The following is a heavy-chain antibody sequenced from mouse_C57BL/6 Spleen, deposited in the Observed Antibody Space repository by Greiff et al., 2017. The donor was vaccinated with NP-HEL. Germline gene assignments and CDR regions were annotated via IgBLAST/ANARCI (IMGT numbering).Heavy chain of an antibody. CDR2: IHPNSGST. V-gene: IGHV1-64*01. J-gene: IGHJ4*01. Sequence: VQLQQSGAELVKPGASVKLSCKASGYTFTSYWMHWVKQRPGQGLEWIGMIHPNSGSTNYNEKFKSKATLTVDKSSSTAYMQLSSLTSEDSAVYYCAREGFYGSMDYWGQGTSVTVSS. D-gene: IGHD1-1*01. CDR1: GYTFTSYW. CDR3: AREGFYGSMDY.